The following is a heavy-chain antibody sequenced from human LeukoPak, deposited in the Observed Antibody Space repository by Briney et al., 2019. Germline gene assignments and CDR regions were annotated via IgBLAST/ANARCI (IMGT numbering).Heavy chain of an antibody. CDR2: MNPNRGNT. CDR3: ARAEGGGYSSSSGGYYMDV. D-gene: IGHD6-6*01. J-gene: IGHJ6*03. Sequence: ASVKVSCKASGYTFTSYDINWVRQAPGQGLEWMGWMNPNRGNTGCAQKFQGRVTMTRNTSISTAYMELSSLRSEDTAVYYCARAEGGGYSSSSGGYYMDVWGKGTTVTVSS. CDR1: GYTFTSYD. V-gene: IGHV1-8*01.